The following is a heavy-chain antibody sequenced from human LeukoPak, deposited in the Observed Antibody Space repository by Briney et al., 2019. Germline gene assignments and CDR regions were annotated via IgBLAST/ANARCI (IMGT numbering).Heavy chain of an antibody. CDR3: ARDRAMVRGLPVVVETFDY. CDR1: GYTFTSYG. CDR2: ISAYNGNT. Sequence: GASVKVSCKASGYTFTSYGISWVRQAPGQGLEWMGWISAYNGNTNYAQKLQGRVTMTTDTSTSTAYMELRSLRSDDTAVYYCARDRAMVRGLPVVVETFDYWGQGTLVTVSS. V-gene: IGHV1-18*01. D-gene: IGHD3-10*01. J-gene: IGHJ4*02.